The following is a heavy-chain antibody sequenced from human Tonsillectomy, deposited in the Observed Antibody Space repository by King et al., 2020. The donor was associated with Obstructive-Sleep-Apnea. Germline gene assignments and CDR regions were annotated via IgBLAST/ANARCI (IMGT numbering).Heavy chain of an antibody. J-gene: IGHJ4*02. CDR3: AKGNSSWYLGY. CDR1: GFTFCDYA. Sequence: VQLVESGGGLVQPGRSLRLSCAASGFTFCDYAMHWVRQAPGKGLEWVSVISWNSGSIAYADSVKGRFTISRDNAKNSLYLQMNSLRAEDTALYYCAKGNSSWYLGYWGQGTLVTVSS. V-gene: IGHV3-9*01. CDR2: ISWNSGSI. D-gene: IGHD6-13*01.